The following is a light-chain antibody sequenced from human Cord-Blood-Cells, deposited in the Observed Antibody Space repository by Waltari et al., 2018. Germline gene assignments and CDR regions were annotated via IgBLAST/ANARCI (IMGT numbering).Light chain of an antibody. J-gene: IGKJ4*01. CDR1: QSVSSY. CDR3: QQRSNWPKLT. CDR2: GAS. Sequence: EIALTQSPATLSLSPWERATLSCRASQSVSSYLAWYQQKPGEAPRLLIYGASNRATGNPARFSGSGSGTDFTLTISSLEPEDFAVYYCQQRSNWPKLTFGGGTKVEIK. V-gene: IGKV3-11*01.